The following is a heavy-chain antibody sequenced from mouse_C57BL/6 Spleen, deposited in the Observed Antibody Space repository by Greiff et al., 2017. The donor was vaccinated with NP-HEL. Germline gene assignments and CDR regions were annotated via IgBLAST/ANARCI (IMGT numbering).Heavy chain of an antibody. Sequence: EVMLVESGGGLVKPGGSLKLSCAASGFTFSSYAMSWVRQTPEKRLEWVATISDGGSYTYYPDNVKGRFTFSRDNAKNNLYLQMSHLKSEDTAMYYCARDRGLGGHDYWGQGTTLTVSS. D-gene: IGHD4-1*01. CDR2: ISDGGSYT. CDR1: GFTFSSYA. CDR3: ARDRGLGGHDY. V-gene: IGHV5-4*01. J-gene: IGHJ2*01.